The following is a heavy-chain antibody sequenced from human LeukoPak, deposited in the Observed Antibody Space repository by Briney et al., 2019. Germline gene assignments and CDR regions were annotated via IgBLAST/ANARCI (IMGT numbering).Heavy chain of an antibody. J-gene: IGHJ4*02. V-gene: IGHV3-21*01. CDR3: ARARYCSGGSCPHFDY. D-gene: IGHD2-15*01. CDR2: ISSSSSYI. Sequence: PGGSLGLSCAASGFTFSSYSMNWVRQAPGKGLEWVSSISSSSSYIYYADSVKGRFTISRDNAKNSLYLQMNSLRAEDTAVYYCARARYCSGGSCPHFDYWGQGTLVTVSS. CDR1: GFTFSSYS.